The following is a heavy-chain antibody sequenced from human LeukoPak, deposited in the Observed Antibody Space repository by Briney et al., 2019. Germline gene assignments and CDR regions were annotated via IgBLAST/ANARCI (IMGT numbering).Heavy chain of an antibody. CDR3: ARGGVLDAFDI. CDR2: VYTSGST. V-gene: IGHV4-4*07. Sequence: SETLSPTCTVSGASVSTYYWSWIRQPAGKGLEWIGRVYTSGSTNYNPSLKSRVTMSLDTSKNQFSLKLNSVTAADTAVYYCARGGVLDAFDIWGQGTMVTVSS. D-gene: IGHD3-16*01. CDR1: GASVSTYY. J-gene: IGHJ3*02.